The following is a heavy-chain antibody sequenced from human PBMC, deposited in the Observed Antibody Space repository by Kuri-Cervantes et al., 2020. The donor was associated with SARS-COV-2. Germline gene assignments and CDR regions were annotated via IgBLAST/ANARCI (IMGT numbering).Heavy chain of an antibody. D-gene: IGHD2-2*01. CDR1: GGSISSYY. V-gene: IGHV4-4*08. CDR3: ARAAGPAARTSWFDP. J-gene: IGHJ5*02. Sequence: ESLKISCTVSGGSISSYYWSWIRQPPGKGLEWIGYIYTSGSTNYNPSLKSRVTISVDTSKNQFSLKLSSVTAADTAVYYCARAAGPAARTSWFDPWGQGTLVTVSS. CDR2: IYTSGST.